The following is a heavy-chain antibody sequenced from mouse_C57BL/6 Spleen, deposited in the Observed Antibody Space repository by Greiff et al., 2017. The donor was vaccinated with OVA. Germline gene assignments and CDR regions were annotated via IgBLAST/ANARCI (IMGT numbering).Heavy chain of an antibody. Sequence: VQLQQSGTELVKPGASVKLSCKASGYTFTSYWMHWVKQRPGQGLEWIGNINPSNGGTNYNEKFKSKATLTVDKSSSTAYMQLSSLTSEDSAVYYCAREDIYSNYAMAYWGQGTLVTVSA. D-gene: IGHD2-5*01. CDR1: GYTFTSYW. J-gene: IGHJ3*01. CDR2: INPSNGGT. CDR3: AREDIYSNYAMAY. V-gene: IGHV1-53*01.